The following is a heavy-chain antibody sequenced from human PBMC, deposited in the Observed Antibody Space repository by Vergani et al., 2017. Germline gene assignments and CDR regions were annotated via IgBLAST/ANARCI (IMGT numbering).Heavy chain of an antibody. V-gene: IGHV1-69*08. CDR2: IIPILGIA. Sequence: QVQLVQSGAEVKKPGSSVKVSCKASGGTFSSYTISWVRQAPGQGLEWMGRIIPILGIANYAQKFQGRVTTTADKSTSTAYMELSSLRSEDTAVYYCAREGDRGYSYGKYYYYYGMDVWGQGTTVTVSS. J-gene: IGHJ6*02. CDR3: AREGDRGYSYGKYYYYYGMDV. D-gene: IGHD5-18*01. CDR1: GGTFSSYT.